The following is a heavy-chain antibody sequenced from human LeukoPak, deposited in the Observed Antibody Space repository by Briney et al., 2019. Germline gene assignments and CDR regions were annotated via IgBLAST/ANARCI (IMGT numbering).Heavy chain of an antibody. Sequence: SETLSLTCTVSGGSISSGGYYCSWIRQHPGKGLEWIGYIYYSGSTYYNPSLKSRVTISVDTSKNQFSLKLSSVTAADTAVYYCARAPTLKPYYYYGMDVWGQGTTVTVSS. V-gene: IGHV4-31*03. CDR1: GGSISSGGYY. CDR2: IYYSGST. CDR3: ARAPTLKPYYYYGMDV. J-gene: IGHJ6*02.